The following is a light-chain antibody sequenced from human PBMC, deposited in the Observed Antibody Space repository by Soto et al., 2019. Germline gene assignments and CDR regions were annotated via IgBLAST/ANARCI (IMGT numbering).Light chain of an antibody. CDR1: QGLVYSDGNTF. CDR3: VRGTHWPWT. J-gene: IGKJ1*01. V-gene: IGKV2-30*01. Sequence: DVVMTQSPLSLSVTLGQPATISCRSSQGLVYSDGNTFLNWFHQRPGQSPRRLIYQVSNRDSGGPDRLSGSGSGTDYTLTISRGEAEDVGIYCVRGTHWPWTFGQGTQVEIK. CDR2: QVS.